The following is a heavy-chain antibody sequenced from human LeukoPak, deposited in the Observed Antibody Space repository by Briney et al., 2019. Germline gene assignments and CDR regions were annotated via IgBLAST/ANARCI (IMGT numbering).Heavy chain of an antibody. CDR1: GFTFGDYT. CDR2: IRSKAYGGTT. Sequence: PGGSLRLSCTASGFTFGDYTVSWFRHAPGKGLEWVGFIRSKAYGGTTEYAASVKGRFTISRHDSKIIAYLQMNSLRAEDTAVYYCARDTVVIAQHDSFDIWGQGTMVTVSS. D-gene: IGHD4-23*01. CDR3: ARDTVVIAQHDSFDI. V-gene: IGHV3-49*03. J-gene: IGHJ3*02.